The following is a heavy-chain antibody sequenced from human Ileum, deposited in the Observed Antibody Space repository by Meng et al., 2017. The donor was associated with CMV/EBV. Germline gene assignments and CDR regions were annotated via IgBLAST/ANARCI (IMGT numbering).Heavy chain of an antibody. CDR2: THSGDRT. CDR1: GFTVSGNY. V-gene: IGHV3-66*02. J-gene: IGHJ4*02. Sequence: GESLKISCVVSGFTVSGNYMSWVRQAPGKGLEWVSLTHSGDRTYYADSVKGRFTFSRDNSKNTLYLQMNSLRADDTAVYYCARAPFWGGYPDYWGQGTLVTVSS. CDR3: ARAPFWGGYPDY. D-gene: IGHD3-3*01.